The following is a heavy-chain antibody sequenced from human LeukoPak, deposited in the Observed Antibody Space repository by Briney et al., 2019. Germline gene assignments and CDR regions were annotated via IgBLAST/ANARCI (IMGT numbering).Heavy chain of an antibody. D-gene: IGHD6-13*01. Sequence: PGGSLRLSCAASGFTFSSYSMNWVRQAPGKGLEWVSSISSSSSYIYYADSVKGRFTISRDNAKNSLYLQMNSLRAEDTAVYYCACRKIAAAGTFDYWGQGTLVTVSS. CDR3: ACRKIAAAGTFDY. J-gene: IGHJ4*02. CDR2: ISSSSSYI. V-gene: IGHV3-21*01. CDR1: GFTFSSYS.